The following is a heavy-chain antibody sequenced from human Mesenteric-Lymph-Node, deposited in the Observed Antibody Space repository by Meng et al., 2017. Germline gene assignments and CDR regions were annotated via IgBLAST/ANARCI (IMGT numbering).Heavy chain of an antibody. J-gene: IGHJ4*02. V-gene: IGHV3-7*01. CDR3: ATLNRWLPDY. CDR2: IKQDGSEK. Sequence: GESLKISCAASGFTFSSYWMSWVRQAPGKGLEWVANIKQDGSEKHYVDSVKGRFTISRDNAKNSMYLQINSLRAEDTAVYYCATLNRWLPDYWGQGTLVTVSS. CDR1: GFTFSSYW. D-gene: IGHD1-14*01.